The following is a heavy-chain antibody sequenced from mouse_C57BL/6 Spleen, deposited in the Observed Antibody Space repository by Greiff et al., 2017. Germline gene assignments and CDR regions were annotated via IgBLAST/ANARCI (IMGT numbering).Heavy chain of an antibody. CDR3: ARWGYDYDMNWFFDV. Sequence: QVQLQQPGAELVMPGASVKLSCKASGYTFTSYWMPWVKQRPGPGLAWIGEIDPSDSYTNYNQKFKGKSTLTVDKSSSTAYMQLSSLTSEDSAVYYCARWGYDYDMNWFFDVWGTGTTVTVSS. CDR2: IDPSDSYT. CDR1: GYTFTSYW. J-gene: IGHJ1*03. D-gene: IGHD2-4*01. V-gene: IGHV1-69*01.